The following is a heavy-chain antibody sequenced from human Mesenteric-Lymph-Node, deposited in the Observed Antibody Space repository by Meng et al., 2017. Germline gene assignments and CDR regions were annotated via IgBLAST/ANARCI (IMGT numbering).Heavy chain of an antibody. V-gene: IGHV3-23*04. CDR2: SGSGGST. Sequence: EGRRVESGGGLVQPGGSLRLSCAASGFTFSSYAMTWVRQAPGKGLEWVSVSGSGGSTYYADSVKGRFTTSRDNSKNTLYLQMNSLRAEDTAVYYCAKGERYCTNGVCYRDYWGQGTLVTVSS. J-gene: IGHJ4*02. CDR1: GFTFSSYA. CDR3: AKGERYCTNGVCYRDY. D-gene: IGHD2-8*01.